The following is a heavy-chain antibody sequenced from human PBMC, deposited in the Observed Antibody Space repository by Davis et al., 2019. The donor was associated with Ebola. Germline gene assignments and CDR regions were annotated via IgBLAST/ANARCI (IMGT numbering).Heavy chain of an antibody. D-gene: IGHD2-2*02. V-gene: IGHV3-30*18. Sequence: GESLKISCAASGFIFSSYGMHWVRQAPGKGLEWVAAISYDGRDRYFADSVKGRFSIFRDNSKNTVYLQMNSLRVEDTAMYYCVKDTSNTWFDVWGQGTLVTVSA. CDR2: ISYDGRDR. CDR1: GFIFSSYG. CDR3: VKDTSNTWFDV. J-gene: IGHJ3*01.